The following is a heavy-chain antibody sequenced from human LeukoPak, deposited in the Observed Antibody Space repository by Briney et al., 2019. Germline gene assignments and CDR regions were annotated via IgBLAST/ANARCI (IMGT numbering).Heavy chain of an antibody. D-gene: IGHD6-19*01. CDR1: GSSISNDY. CDR3: ARHEGLARPFDY. V-gene: IGHV4-59*08. Sequence: SQTLSLTCSVAGSSISNDYCSWIRQSPGKGLEWIGYIYSTGSTDYNPSLKSRVTISVETSKNQFSLRLSSVTAADKAVYFCARHEGLARPFDYWGQGTLAPVSS. J-gene: IGHJ4*02. CDR2: IYSTGST.